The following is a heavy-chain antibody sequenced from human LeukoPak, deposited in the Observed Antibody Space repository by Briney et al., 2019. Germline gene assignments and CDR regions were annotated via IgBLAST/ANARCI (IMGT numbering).Heavy chain of an antibody. CDR1: GGSISSYY. D-gene: IGHD5-24*01. Sequence: SETLSLTCTVSGGSISSYYWSRTRQPPGKGLEWIGYIYYSGSTNYNPSLKSRVTRSVDTSKNQFSLKLSSVTAADTAVYYCARDEGRDGYNSYWGQGTLVTVSS. CDR3: ARDEGRDGYNSY. J-gene: IGHJ4*02. CDR2: IYYSGST. V-gene: IGHV4-59*01.